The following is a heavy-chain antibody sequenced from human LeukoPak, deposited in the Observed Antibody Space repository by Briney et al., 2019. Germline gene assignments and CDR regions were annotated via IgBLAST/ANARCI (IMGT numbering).Heavy chain of an antibody. Sequence: PSETLSLTCTVSGGSISSYYWSWIRQPPGRGLEWIGYIYFSGSTIYNPSLKSRVTISVDSSKNQFSLKLSSVTAADTAVYYCARGGRSRYCSSTSCYRGWFDPWGQGTLVTVSS. V-gene: IGHV4-59*12. D-gene: IGHD2-2*01. J-gene: IGHJ5*02. CDR3: ARGGRSRYCSSTSCYRGWFDP. CDR2: IYFSGST. CDR1: GGSISSYY.